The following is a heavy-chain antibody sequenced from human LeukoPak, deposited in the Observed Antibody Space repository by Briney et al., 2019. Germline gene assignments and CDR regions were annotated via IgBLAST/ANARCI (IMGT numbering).Heavy chain of an antibody. CDR3: ARDQGYDFDY. Sequence: AGGSLRLSCAASGFTFSSYSMNWVRQAPGKGLEWVAVISYDGTNKYYADSVKGRFTISRDNSKNTLYLQMNSLRPEDTAFYYCARDQGYDFDYWGQGTLVTVSS. CDR2: ISYDGTNK. D-gene: IGHD3-22*01. J-gene: IGHJ4*02. CDR1: GFTFSSYS. V-gene: IGHV3-30*03.